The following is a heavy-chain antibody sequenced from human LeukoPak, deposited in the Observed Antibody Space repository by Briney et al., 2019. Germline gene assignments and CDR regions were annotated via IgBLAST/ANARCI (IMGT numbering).Heavy chain of an antibody. Sequence: GGSLRLSCAASGFTFSRYDMHWISQPIGKGLEWVSAIGTCGYTYYLDSVTGRFTISRENAKSSLYLQMNSLRAGDTAVYYCARGPRYGSSDYPNYGMDVWGQGTTVTVYS. CDR3: ARGPRYGSSDYPNYGMDV. V-gene: IGHV3-13*01. D-gene: IGHD3-22*01. CDR1: GFTFSRYD. CDR2: IGTCGYT. J-gene: IGHJ6*02.